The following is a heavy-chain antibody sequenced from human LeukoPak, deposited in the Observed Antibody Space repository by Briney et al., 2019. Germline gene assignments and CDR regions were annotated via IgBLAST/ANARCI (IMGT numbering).Heavy chain of an antibody. CDR1: SGSFSGYY. CDR2: INHSGST. J-gene: IGHJ3*02. D-gene: IGHD3-10*01. V-gene: IGHV4-34*01. Sequence: SETLSLTCAVYSGSFSGYYWSWIRQLPGKGLEWIGEINHSGSTNYNPSLKSRVTISVDRSKNQFSLKLSSVTAADTAVYYCARGEDYYGSGSDAFDIWGQGTMVTVSS. CDR3: ARGEDYYGSGSDAFDI.